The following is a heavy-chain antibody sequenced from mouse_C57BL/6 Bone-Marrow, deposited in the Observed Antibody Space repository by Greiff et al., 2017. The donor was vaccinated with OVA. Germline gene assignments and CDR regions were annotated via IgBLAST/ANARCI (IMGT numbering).Heavy chain of an antibody. CDR2: IYPRSGNT. CDR3: ARGAY. V-gene: IGHV1-81*01. J-gene: IGHJ3*01. Sequence: LQESGAELARPGASVKLSCKASGYTFTSSGISWVKQRTGQGLEWIGEIYPRSGNTYYNEKFKGKATLTADKSSSTAYMELRSLTSEDSAVYFCARGAYWGQGTLVTVSA. CDR1: GYTFTSSG.